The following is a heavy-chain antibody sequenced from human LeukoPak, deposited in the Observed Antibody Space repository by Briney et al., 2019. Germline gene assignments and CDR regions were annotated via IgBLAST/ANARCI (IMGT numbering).Heavy chain of an antibody. D-gene: IGHD3-10*01. CDR3: ARGGWFGATYGMDV. J-gene: IGHJ6*02. CDR2: INHSGST. Sequence: SETLSLTCAVYGGSFSGYYWSWIRQSPGKGLEWIGEINHSGSTNYNPSLKSRVTISVDTSKNQFSLKLSSVTAADTAVYYCARGGWFGATYGMDVWGQGTTVTVSS. V-gene: IGHV4-34*01. CDR1: GGSFSGYY.